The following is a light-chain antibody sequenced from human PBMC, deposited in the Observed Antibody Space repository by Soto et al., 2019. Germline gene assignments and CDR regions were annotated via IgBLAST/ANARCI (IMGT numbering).Light chain of an antibody. V-gene: IGKV1-39*01. J-gene: IGKJ1*01. CDR1: HSISTY. CDR2: AAS. CDR3: QQSYSGT. Sequence: TQMTQYPSSLSASVGDRVTVTCRASHSISTYLNWYQQKPGKAPNLLIYAASNLQSGVPSRFSGSGSGTDFTLTISSLQPEDLATDYCQQSYSGTFGQGTKVEIK.